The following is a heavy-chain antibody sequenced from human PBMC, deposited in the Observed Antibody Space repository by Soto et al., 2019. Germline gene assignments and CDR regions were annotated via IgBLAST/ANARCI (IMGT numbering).Heavy chain of an antibody. CDR1: GFTFSSYG. D-gene: IGHD5-12*01. J-gene: IGHJ4*02. CDR2: IWYDGSNK. CDR3: AGDLDGYNYDY. Sequence: GGSLRLSCAASGFTFSSYGMHWVRQAPGKGLEWVAVIWYDGSNKYYADSVKGRFTISRDNSKNTLYLQMNSLRAEDTAVYYCAGDLDGYNYDYWGQGTLVTVSS. V-gene: IGHV3-33*01.